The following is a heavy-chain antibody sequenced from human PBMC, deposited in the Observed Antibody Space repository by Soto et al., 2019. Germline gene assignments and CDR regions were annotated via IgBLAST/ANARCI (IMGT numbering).Heavy chain of an antibody. D-gene: IGHD4-17*01. Sequence: PGGSLRFSCAASGFTFSSYAMHWVRQAPGKGLEWVAVISYDGSNKYYADSVKGRFTISRDNSKNTLYLQMNSLRAEDTAVYYCARGTTVTGDAFDIWGQGTMVTVSS. CDR3: ARGTTVTGDAFDI. J-gene: IGHJ3*02. CDR1: GFTFSSYA. CDR2: ISYDGSNK. V-gene: IGHV3-30-3*01.